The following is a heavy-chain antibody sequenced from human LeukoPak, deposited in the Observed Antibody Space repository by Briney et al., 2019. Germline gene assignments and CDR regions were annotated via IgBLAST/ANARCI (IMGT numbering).Heavy chain of an antibody. J-gene: IGHJ4*02. CDR2: ISNNGGST. CDR1: GFTFSRYS. D-gene: IGHD6-6*01. CDR3: ARTSIAAREADY. V-gene: IGHV3-64*01. Sequence: GGSLRLSCAAPGFTFSRYSMHWVRQAPGKGLEYVSAISNNGGSTYYAKSVKGRFTISRDNSKNTLYLQMGSLRAEDMAVYYCARTSIAAREADYWGQGTLVTVSS.